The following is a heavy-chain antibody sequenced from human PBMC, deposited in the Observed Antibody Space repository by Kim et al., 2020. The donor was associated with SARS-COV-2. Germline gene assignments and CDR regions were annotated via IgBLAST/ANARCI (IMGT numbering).Heavy chain of an antibody. V-gene: IGHV4-59*01. CDR3: ARDRTPVAGHYYYYGMDV. Sequence: SETLSLTCTVSGGSISSYYWSWIRQPPGKGLEWIGYIYYSGSTNYNPSLKSRVTISVDTSKNQFSLKLSSVTAADTAVYYCARDRTPVAGHYYYYGMDVWGQGTTVTVSS. CDR2: IYYSGST. CDR1: GGSISSYY. J-gene: IGHJ6*02. D-gene: IGHD6-19*01.